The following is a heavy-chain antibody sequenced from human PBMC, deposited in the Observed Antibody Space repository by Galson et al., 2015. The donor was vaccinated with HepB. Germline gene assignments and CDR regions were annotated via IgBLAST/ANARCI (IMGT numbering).Heavy chain of an antibody. Sequence: SLRLSCAVSGFTFKDYAMSWVRQAPGKGLEWVSGIRRSGGSTSYADSVKGRFTISRDNSKNTLFLEISSLRAEDTAIYYCAKDREVGYCSGGSCSPPDSWGQGTLVTVS. J-gene: IGHJ4*02. CDR1: GFTFKDYA. V-gene: IGHV3-23*01. CDR2: IRRSGGST. CDR3: AKDREVGYCSGGSCSPPDS. D-gene: IGHD2-15*01.